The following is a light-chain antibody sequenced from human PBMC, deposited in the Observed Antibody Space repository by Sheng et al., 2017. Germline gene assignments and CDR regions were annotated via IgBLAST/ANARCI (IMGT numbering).Light chain of an antibody. CDR2: WAS. J-gene: IGKJ3*01. Sequence: DIVMTQSPDSLAVSLGERATINCKSSQSVLYSSNNKNYLAWYQQKPGQPPKVLIYWASTRESGVPDRISGSGSGTDFTLTINSLQAEDVAVYSCQQYFTTPFTFGPGTKVDVK. CDR3: QQYFTTPFT. CDR1: QSVLYSSNNKNY. V-gene: IGKV4-1*01.